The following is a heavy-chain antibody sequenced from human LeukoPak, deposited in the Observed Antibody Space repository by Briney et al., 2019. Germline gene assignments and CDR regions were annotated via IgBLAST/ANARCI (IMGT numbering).Heavy chain of an antibody. V-gene: IGHV3-20*04. CDR2: INWNGGST. J-gene: IGHJ4*02. CDR3: ARAQYYDFWSGLRYFDY. D-gene: IGHD3-3*01. Sequence: PGGSLRLSCAASGFTFDDYGMSWVRQAPGKGLEWVSGINWNGGSTGYADSVKGRFTISRDNAKNSLYLQMNSLRAEDTAVYYCARAQYYDFWSGLRYFDYWGQGTLVTVSS. CDR1: GFTFDDYG.